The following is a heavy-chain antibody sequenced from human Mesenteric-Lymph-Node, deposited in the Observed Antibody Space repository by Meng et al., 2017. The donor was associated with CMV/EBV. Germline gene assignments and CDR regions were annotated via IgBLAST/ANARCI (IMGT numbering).Heavy chain of an antibody. CDR3: ARVQRYYGMDV. CDR2: IYYSGST. CDR1: GGPISSYY. Sequence: SETLSLTCTVSGGPISSYYWSWIRQPPGKGLEWIGYIYYSGSTNYNPSLKSRVTISVDTSKNQFSLKLSSVTAADTAVYYCARVQRYYGMDVWGQGTTVTVSS. D-gene: IGHD1-1*01. J-gene: IGHJ6*02. V-gene: IGHV4-59*01.